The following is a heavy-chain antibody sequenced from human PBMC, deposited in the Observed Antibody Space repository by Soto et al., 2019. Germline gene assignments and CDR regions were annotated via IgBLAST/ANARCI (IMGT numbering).Heavy chain of an antibody. V-gene: IGHV1-69*01. D-gene: IGHD3-10*01. CDR1: GGIFSTYA. J-gene: IGHJ4*02. CDR3: ARDRDDYGSGNYYNRIDF. CDR2: IIPIFGTP. Sequence: QVQLVQSGAEVKKPGSSVKVSCKASGGIFSTYAISWLRQAPGQGLEWMGGIIPIFGTPNYAKRFQGRFTITADESTSTAYMELSRLRSEDTAVYYCARDRDDYGSGNYYNRIDFWGQGTLVTVSS.